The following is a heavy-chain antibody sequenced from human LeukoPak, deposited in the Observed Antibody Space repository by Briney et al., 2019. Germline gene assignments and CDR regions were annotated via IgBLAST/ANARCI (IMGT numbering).Heavy chain of an antibody. V-gene: IGHV4-59*01. D-gene: IGHD3-10*01. Sequence: PSETLSLTCTVSGGSISSYYWSWIRQPPGKGLEWIGYIYYSGSTNYNPSLKSRVTISVDTSKNQFSLKLSSVTAADTAVYYCASETFRSYGSGSYRAFDCWGQGTLVTASS. J-gene: IGHJ4*02. CDR2: IYYSGST. CDR1: GGSISSYY. CDR3: ASETFRSYGSGSYRAFDC.